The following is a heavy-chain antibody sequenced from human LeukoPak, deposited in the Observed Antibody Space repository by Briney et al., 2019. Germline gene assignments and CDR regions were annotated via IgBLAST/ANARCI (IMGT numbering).Heavy chain of an antibody. D-gene: IGHD6-13*01. J-gene: IGHJ2*01. CDR1: GGSISSYY. CDR3: ARVYYSNSYDYWYFDL. CDR2: INQSGRT. V-gene: IGHV4-59*01. Sequence: SETLSLTCTVSGGSISSYYWSWIRQPPGKGLEWIGEINQSGRTNYNPSLKSRVTMSLDTSKNQFSLKLSSVTAADTAVYYCARVYYSNSYDYWYFDLWGRGTLVTVSS.